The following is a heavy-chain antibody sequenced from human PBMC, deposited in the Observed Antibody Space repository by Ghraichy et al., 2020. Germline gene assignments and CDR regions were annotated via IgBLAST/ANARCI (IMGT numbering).Heavy chain of an antibody. CDR1: GFTFSSYS. CDR3: ARDKRILGPYSGYYMDV. Sequence: GGSLRLSCAASGFTFSSYSMNWVRQAPGKGLEWVSSISSSSSYIYYADSVKGRFTISRDNAKNSLYLQMNSLRAEDTAVYYCARDKRILGPYSGYYMDVWGKGTTVTVSS. D-gene: IGHD4-11*01. V-gene: IGHV3-21*01. CDR2: ISSSSSYI. J-gene: IGHJ6*03.